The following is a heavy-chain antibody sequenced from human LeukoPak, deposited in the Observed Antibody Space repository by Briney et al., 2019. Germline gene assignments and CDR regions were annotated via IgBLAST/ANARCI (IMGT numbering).Heavy chain of an antibody. V-gene: IGHV1-8*02. CDR1: GGTFSSYA. Sequence: WASVKVSCKASGGTFSSYAISWVRQATGQGLEWMGWMNPNSGNTGYAQKFQGRVTMTRNTSISTAYMELSSLRSEDTAVYYCARITVGIVDDAFDPWGQGTLVTVPS. D-gene: IGHD3-22*01. CDR2: MNPNSGNT. CDR3: ARITVGIVDDAFDP. J-gene: IGHJ5*02.